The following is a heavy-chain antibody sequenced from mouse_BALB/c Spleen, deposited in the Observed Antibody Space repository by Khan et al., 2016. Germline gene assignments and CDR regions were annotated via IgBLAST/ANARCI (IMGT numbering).Heavy chain of an antibody. J-gene: IGHJ3*01. CDR2: ISSGSSAI. Sequence: EVELVESGGGLVQPGGSRKLSCAASGFTFSSFGMHWVRQAPEKGLEWVAYISSGSSAIYYEETVKGRFTISRDNPKNTPFLQMTSLRSEDTAMYYCARHYGNYEGSWFAYWGQGTLVTVSA. D-gene: IGHD2-1*01. CDR1: GFTFSSFG. CDR3: ARHYGNYEGSWFAY. V-gene: IGHV5-17*02.